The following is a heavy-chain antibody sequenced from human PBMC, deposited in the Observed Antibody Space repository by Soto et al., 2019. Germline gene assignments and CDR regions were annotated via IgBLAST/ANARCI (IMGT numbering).Heavy chain of an antibody. CDR2: ISGSGGST. CDR3: AKEGEHSSGWANFDY. J-gene: IGHJ4*02. CDR1: GFTFSSYA. V-gene: IGHV3-23*01. D-gene: IGHD6-19*01. Sequence: EVQLLESGGGLVQPGGSLRLSCAASGFTFSSYAMSWVRQAPGKGLEWVSAISGSGGSTYYADSVKGRFTISRDNSKNTLYLQMNSLRAAATAVYYCAKEGEHSSGWANFDYWGQGTLVTVSS.